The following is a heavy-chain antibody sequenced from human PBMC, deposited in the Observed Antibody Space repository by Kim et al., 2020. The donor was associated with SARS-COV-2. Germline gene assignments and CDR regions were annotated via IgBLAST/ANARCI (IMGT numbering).Heavy chain of an antibody. CDR2: IYSGGSS. J-gene: IGHJ3*02. CDR3: ARGYYDILTGPNDAFDI. Sequence: GGSLRLSCAASGFTVSSNYMSWVRQAPGKGLEWVSVIYSGGSSYYADSVKGRFTISRDNSKNTLYLQMNSLRAEDTAVYYCARGYYDILTGPNDAFDIWGQGTMVTVSS. D-gene: IGHD3-9*01. CDR1: GFTVSSNY. V-gene: IGHV3-66*01.